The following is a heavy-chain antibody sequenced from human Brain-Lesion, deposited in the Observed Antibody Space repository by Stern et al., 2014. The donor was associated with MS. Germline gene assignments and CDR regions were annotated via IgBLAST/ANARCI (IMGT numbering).Heavy chain of an antibody. J-gene: IGHJ3*02. CDR3: AHRHGWLRAFDI. V-gene: IGHV2-5*02. Sequence: SGPTLVKPTQTLTLTCTFSGFSFNSTGVGVGWIRQPPGKALEXLAIIYWDDDKRYSPSLQSRLTINKDPSKYQVVLTMTNLDPVDTATYFCAHRHGWLRAFDIWGPGTTVTVSS. CDR2: IYWDDDK. CDR1: GFSFNSTGVG. D-gene: IGHD5-24*01.